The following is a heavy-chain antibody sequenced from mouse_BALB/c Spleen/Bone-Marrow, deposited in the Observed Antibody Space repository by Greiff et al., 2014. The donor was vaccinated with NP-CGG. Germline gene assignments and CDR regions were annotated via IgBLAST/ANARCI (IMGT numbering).Heavy chain of an antibody. J-gene: IGHJ4*01. D-gene: IGHD1-1*01. CDR1: GFSLTSYG. CDR2: IWGDGST. Sequence: QVQLKESGPGLVGPSQSLSITCTVSGFSLTSYGVSWGRQPPGKGLGGLGVIWGDGSTNYHSALISRLSISKDNSKSQVFLKRNSLQTDDTATYYCAIITTVVAYYYAMDYWGQGTSVTVSS. V-gene: IGHV2-3*01. CDR3: AIITTVVAYYYAMDY.